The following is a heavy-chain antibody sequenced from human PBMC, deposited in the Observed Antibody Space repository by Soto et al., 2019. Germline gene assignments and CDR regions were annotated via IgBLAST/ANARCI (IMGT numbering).Heavy chain of an antibody. CDR1: GYNFSDHD. D-gene: IGHD1-1*01. V-gene: IGHV1-8*01. J-gene: IGHJ4*02. CDR2: MNPNSGDT. CDR3: ARVGGNWNDDYFDY. Sequence: QVQLVKSGAEVKKPGASVKVSCKASGYNFSDHDINWVRQASGQGPEWLGWMNPNSGDTGYAQNFQGRITMTRDTSKRTAYMELRSLRSEDTAVYYCARVGGNWNDDYFDYWGQGTLVTVSS.